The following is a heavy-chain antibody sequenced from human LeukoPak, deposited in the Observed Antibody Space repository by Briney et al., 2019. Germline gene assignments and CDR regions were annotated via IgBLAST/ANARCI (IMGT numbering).Heavy chain of an antibody. CDR1: GFTFSSYA. D-gene: IGHD6-19*01. CDR2: ISGSGGST. J-gene: IGHJ5*02. CDR3: AKDRLWLATGAPNWFDP. V-gene: IGHV3-23*01. Sequence: PGGSLRLSCAASGFTFSSYAMSWVRQAPGKGLEWVSAISGSGGSTYYADSVKGRFTISRDNSKNTLYLQMNSLRAEDTAVYYCAKDRLWLATGAPNWFDPWGQGTLVTVSS.